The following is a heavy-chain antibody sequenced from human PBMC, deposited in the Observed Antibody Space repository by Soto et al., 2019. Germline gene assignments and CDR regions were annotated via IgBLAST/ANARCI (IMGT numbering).Heavy chain of an antibody. D-gene: IGHD5-18*01. J-gene: IGHJ4*02. CDR1: GFTFSSYG. CDR3: AEDSRGGVYTAMEN. Sequence: QVQLVESGGGVVQPGRSLRLSCAASGFTFSSYGMHWVRQAPGKWLEWVSVISYDGSNKYYADSVKGRFTISRDNSKNTLYLQMNSLRAEDTAVYYCAEDSRGGVYTAMENWGQGTLVTVSS. V-gene: IGHV3-30*18. CDR2: ISYDGSNK.